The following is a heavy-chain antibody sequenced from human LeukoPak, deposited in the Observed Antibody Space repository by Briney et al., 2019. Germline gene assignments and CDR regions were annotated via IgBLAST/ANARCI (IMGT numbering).Heavy chain of an antibody. CDR2: ISFDGTKH. V-gene: IGHV3-30*18. CDR3: VKDRAAVLEY. J-gene: IGHJ4*02. D-gene: IGHD2-15*01. Sequence: GGSLRLSCAASGFTFSRHTMHWVRQAPGKGLEWVAVISFDGTKHYYADSVKGRFTIARDNSKNTLYLQMSSLRGQDTAIYYCVKDRAAVLEYWGQGALVTVSS. CDR1: GFTFSRHT.